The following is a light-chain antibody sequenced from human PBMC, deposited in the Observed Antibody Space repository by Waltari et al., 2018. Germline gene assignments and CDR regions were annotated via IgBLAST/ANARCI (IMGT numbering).Light chain of an antibody. CDR1: HSVSSN. CDR2: DAS. V-gene: IGKV3-15*01. Sequence: VVLTQSPATLSVSPGESAIISCRASHSVSSNLAWYQQKPGQAPRLLIYDASTRATSIPAKFRGSGSGTEFTLTINSLQSEDSATYYCQQYNRWPPITFGQGTRLEIK. CDR3: QQYNRWPPIT. J-gene: IGKJ5*01.